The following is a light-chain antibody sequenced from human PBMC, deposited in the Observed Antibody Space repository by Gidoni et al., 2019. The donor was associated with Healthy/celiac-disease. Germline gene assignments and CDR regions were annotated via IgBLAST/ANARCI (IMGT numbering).Light chain of an antibody. CDR1: QSVSSSY. J-gene: IGKJ4*01. Sequence: EIVFTQSPGTLSLSPGERATLSSRASQSVSSSYLAWYQQKPGQAPRLLIYGASSRATGIPDRFSGSGSGTDFTLTISRLEPEDFAVYYCQQYGSSRLTFGGGTKVEIK. CDR2: GAS. CDR3: QQYGSSRLT. V-gene: IGKV3-20*01.